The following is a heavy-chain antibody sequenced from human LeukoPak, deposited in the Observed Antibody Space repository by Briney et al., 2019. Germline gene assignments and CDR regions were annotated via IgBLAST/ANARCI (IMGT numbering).Heavy chain of an antibody. D-gene: IGHD1-1*01. J-gene: IGHJ4*02. CDR2: IRSKAYGETA. Sequence: GGSLRLSCAASGLTFSSHWMHWVRQAPGKGLEWVGFIRSKAYGETADYAASVNGRFTISRDDSKAIAYLQMNSLKTEDTAVYHCTRDRGAYNLYDYWGQGTLVTVSS. CDR3: TRDRGAYNLYDY. V-gene: IGHV3-49*04. CDR1: GLTFSSHW.